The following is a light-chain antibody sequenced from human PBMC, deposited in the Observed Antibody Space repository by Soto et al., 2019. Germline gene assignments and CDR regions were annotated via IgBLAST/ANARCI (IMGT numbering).Light chain of an antibody. CDR1: QRVSSN. V-gene: IGKV3-15*01. J-gene: IGKJ4*01. CDR2: GAS. Sequence: EIVMTQSPATLSVSPGERATLSCRASQRVSSNLAWYQQKPGQAPRHLIYGASTKATGIPARFSGSGSGTEFTLTLSSLQSEDFAVYYCQQYNNWPPLTFGGGTKVEIK. CDR3: QQYNNWPPLT.